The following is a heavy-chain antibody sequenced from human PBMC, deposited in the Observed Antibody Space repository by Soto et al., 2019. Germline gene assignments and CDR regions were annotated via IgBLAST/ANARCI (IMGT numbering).Heavy chain of an antibody. Sequence: QVQLVESGGGVVQPGRSLRLSCAASGFTFSSYGMHWVRQAPGKGLEWVAVIWYDGSNKYYADSVKGRVTISRDNSKNTLYLQMKSLRAEDTAVYYCVRDLIRGYSYGSDSWAQGTLVTVSS. CDR3: VRDLIRGYSYGSDS. J-gene: IGHJ5*02. V-gene: IGHV3-33*01. CDR1: GFTFSSYG. D-gene: IGHD5-18*01. CDR2: IWYDGSNK.